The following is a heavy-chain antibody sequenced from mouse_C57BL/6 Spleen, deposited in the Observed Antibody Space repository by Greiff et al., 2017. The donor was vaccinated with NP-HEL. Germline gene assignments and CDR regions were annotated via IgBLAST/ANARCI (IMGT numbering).Heavy chain of an antibody. CDR1: GYSFTGYF. CDR3: ALYYYGSSYVRYFDV. J-gene: IGHJ1*03. V-gene: IGHV1-20*01. CDR2: INPYNGDT. D-gene: IGHD1-1*01. Sequence: VQLKESGPELVKPGDSVKISCKASGYSFTGYFMNWVMQSHGKSLEWIGRINPYNGDTFYNQKFKGKATLTVDKSSSTAHMELRSLTSEDSAVYYCALYYYGSSYVRYFDVWGTGTTVTVSS.